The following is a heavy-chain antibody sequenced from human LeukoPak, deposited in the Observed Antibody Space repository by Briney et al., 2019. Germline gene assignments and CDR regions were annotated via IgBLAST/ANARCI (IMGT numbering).Heavy chain of an antibody. Sequence: SSETLSLTCTVSGDSINSGSFCWAWLRQPPGKGREWIVSIYYSGNTYYNPSLNSRVTISVDTSKNQFSLKLSSVTAADTAVYYCARERGDYGDYYYWGQGTLVTVSS. CDR1: GDSINSGSFC. CDR2: IYYSGNT. V-gene: IGHV4-39*07. J-gene: IGHJ4*02. D-gene: IGHD4-17*01. CDR3: ARERGDYGDYYY.